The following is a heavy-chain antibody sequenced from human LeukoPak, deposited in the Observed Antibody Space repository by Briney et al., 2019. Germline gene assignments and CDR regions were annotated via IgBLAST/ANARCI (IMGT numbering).Heavy chain of an antibody. CDR3: AIGSYCSGGSCYPLFDY. CDR1: GFTFSSYA. V-gene: IGHV3-53*01. CDR2: IYGDGST. J-gene: IGHJ4*02. D-gene: IGHD2-15*01. Sequence: TGGSLRLSCAASGFTFSSYAMHWVRQAPGKGLEWVSGIYGDGSTYYADSVKGRFTISRDSSKNTLFLQMNSLRAEDTAVYYCAIGSYCSGGSCYPLFDYWGRGTLVTVSS.